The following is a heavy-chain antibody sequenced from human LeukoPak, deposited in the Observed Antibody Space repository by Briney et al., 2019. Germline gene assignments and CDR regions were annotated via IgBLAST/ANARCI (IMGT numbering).Heavy chain of an antibody. D-gene: IGHD6-13*01. CDR3: ARGPFYSSSWYVNY. CDR2: MNPNSGNT. J-gene: IGHJ4*02. V-gene: IGHV1-8*01. Sequence: ASVKVSCKASGYTFTSYDINWVRQATGQGLEWMGWMNPNSGNTGYAQKFQGRVTMTRNTSISTAYMELSSLRSEDTAVYYCARGPFYSSSWYVNYWGQETLVTVSS. CDR1: GYTFTSYD.